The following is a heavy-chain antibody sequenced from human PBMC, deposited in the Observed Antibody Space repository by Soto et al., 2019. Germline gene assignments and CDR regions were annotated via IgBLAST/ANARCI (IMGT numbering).Heavy chain of an antibody. CDR1: GYTFTSYY. J-gene: IGHJ4*02. Sequence: QVQLVQSGADVKKPGASVMLSCKASGYTFTSYYMHWVRQAPGQGLEWMGITNPDCGSTRYAQKFQGRVTMTRDTSTSTFYMELSSLRSEDTAVYYCAKAPRGGVIITTYSAHIDYWGQGTLVTVSS. CDR3: AKAPRGGVIITTYSAHIDY. D-gene: IGHD3-3*01. CDR2: TNPDCGST. V-gene: IGHV1-46*01.